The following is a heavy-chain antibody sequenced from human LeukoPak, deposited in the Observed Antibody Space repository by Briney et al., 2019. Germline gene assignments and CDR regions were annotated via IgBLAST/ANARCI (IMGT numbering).Heavy chain of an antibody. CDR2: ISYDGSNK. J-gene: IGHJ4*02. V-gene: IGHV3-30-3*01. CDR3: AKDRHDYVWGSYRFHGY. Sequence: PGGSLRLSCAASGFTFSSYAMHWVRQAPGKGLEWVAVISYDGSNKYYADSVKGRFTISRDNSKNTLYLQMNSLRAEDTAVYYCAKDRHDYVWGSYRFHGYWGQGTLVTVSS. CDR1: GFTFSSYA. D-gene: IGHD3-16*02.